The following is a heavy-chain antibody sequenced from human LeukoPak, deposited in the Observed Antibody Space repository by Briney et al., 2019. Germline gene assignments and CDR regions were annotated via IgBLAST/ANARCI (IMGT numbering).Heavy chain of an antibody. Sequence: SETLSLTCTVSRGSTSTYYWSWIRQPAGKGLEWIGRIYPSGNTNFNPSLMSRVTMSIDTSKNQFSLKLSSVTAADTAVYYCARGSGSWYFIPKYYFDYWGQGTLVTVSS. CDR1: RGSTSTYY. CDR3: ARGSGSWYFIPKYYFDY. CDR2: IYPSGNT. V-gene: IGHV4-4*07. J-gene: IGHJ4*02. D-gene: IGHD6-13*01.